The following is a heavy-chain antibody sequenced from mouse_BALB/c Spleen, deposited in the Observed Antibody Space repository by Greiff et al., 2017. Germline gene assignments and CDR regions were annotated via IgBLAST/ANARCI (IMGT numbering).Heavy chain of an antibody. D-gene: IGHD2-14*01. CDR1: GYTFTSYW. J-gene: IGHJ4*01. CDR3: TRNYRYDGYAMDY. V-gene: IGHV1S22*01. Sequence: LQQPGSELVRPGASVKLSCKASGYTFTSYWMHWVKQRHGQGLEWIGNIYPGSGSTNYDEKFKSKGTLTVDTSSSTAYMHLSSLTSEDSAVYYCTRNYRYDGYAMDYWGQGTSVTVSS. CDR2: IYPGSGST.